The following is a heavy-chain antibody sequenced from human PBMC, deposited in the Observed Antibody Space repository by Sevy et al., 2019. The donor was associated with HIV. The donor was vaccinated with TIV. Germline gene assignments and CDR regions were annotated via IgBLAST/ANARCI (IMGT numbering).Heavy chain of an antibody. V-gene: IGHV1-2*05. Sequence: ASVKVSCKTTGYIFSDYNMHWVRQAPGQGLEWMALINPNSGVTIYAQKFRGRVSLTRDTSMSTAYMELSALTSDDTDVYYCVREDNNAPRTLLSFDIWGQGTMVTVSS. J-gene: IGHJ3*02. D-gene: IGHD1-20*01. CDR3: VREDNNAPRTLLSFDI. CDR2: INPNSGVT. CDR1: GYIFSDYN.